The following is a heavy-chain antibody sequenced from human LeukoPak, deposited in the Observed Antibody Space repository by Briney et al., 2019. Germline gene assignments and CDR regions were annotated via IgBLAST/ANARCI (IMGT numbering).Heavy chain of an antibody. CDR1: GDTFSTKA. Sequence: SVKVSCKASGDTFSTKAINWLRQAPGQGLEWMGGIIPISGTPTSAQKFQDRVTFSTDESTRTAYMELGSLTSEDSALYYCARRRGTTHLYWFDHWGQGTQVTVSS. J-gene: IGHJ5*02. CDR3: ARRRGTTHLYWFDH. D-gene: IGHD2-15*01. CDR2: IIPISGTP. V-gene: IGHV1-69*05.